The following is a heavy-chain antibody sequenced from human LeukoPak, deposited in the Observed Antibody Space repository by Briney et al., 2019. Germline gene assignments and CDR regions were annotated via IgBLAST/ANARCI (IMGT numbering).Heavy chain of an antibody. CDR1: GGSISSYY. CDR2: IYTSGST. V-gene: IGHV4-4*07. CDR3: ARDEQGTRSDY. D-gene: IGHD1/OR15-1a*01. J-gene: IGHJ4*02. Sequence: PSETLSLTCTVSGGSISSYYWSWIRQPAGKGLEWIGRIYTSGSTIYNPSLRSRVTMSADTSKNQLSLRVNSVTAADTAIYYCARDEQGTRSDYWGQGTLVTVAS.